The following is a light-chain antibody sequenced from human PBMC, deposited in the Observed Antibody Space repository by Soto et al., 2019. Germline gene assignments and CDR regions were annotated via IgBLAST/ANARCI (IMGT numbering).Light chain of an antibody. V-gene: IGKV1-12*01. CDR3: QQAKTYPRT. J-gene: IGKJ3*01. CDR1: PDISGY. Sequence: DIQMTQSPSSVSASVGDRVTITCRTSPDISGYLLWFQQKPGKAPKLLISGAFALQSGVPSRFSGSGSGTVFTLTISSLQLGDFATYYCQQAKTYPRTFGPGTRVDI. CDR2: GAF.